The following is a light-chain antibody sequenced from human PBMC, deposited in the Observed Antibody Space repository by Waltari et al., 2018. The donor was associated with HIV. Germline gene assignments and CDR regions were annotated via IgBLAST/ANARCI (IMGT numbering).Light chain of an antibody. CDR3: QQYYSTPLT. CDR1: QSVLYSSNNKNY. Sequence: DIVMTQSPDSLAVSLGERATINCKSSQSVLYSSNNKNYLAWYQQKQGQSPKLLIYWASTREFGVPDRFSGSGSGTDLTLTISSLQAEDVAVYYCQQYYSTPLTFGGGTKVEIK. V-gene: IGKV4-1*01. J-gene: IGKJ4*01. CDR2: WAS.